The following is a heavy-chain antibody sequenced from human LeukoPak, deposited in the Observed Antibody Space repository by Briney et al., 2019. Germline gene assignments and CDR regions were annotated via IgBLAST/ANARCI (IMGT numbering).Heavy chain of an antibody. Sequence: SETLSLTCTVSGGSISSSSYYWAWIRQPPGKGLEWIGSIYYSGSTYYNPSLKSRVTISADTSKNQFSLKLSSVTAADTAVYYCARGVSPYGDYFDYWGQGTLVTVSS. CDR3: ARGVSPYGDYFDY. D-gene: IGHD4-17*01. CDR1: GGSISSSSYY. CDR2: IYYSGST. V-gene: IGHV4-39*07. J-gene: IGHJ4*02.